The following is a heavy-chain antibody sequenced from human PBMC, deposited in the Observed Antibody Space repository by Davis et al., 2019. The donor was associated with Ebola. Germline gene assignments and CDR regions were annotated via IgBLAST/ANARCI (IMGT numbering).Heavy chain of an antibody. Sequence: ASVKVSCKASGYTFTSYGISWVRQAPGQGLEWLGWISAYNGNTNYAQKLQGRVTMTTDTSTSTAYMELRSLRSDDTAVYYCARGGYYSISVVVYYYGMDVWGQGTTVTVSS. D-gene: IGHD3-22*01. V-gene: IGHV1-18*01. CDR2: ISAYNGNT. CDR3: ARGGYYSISVVVYYYGMDV. CDR1: GYTFTSYG. J-gene: IGHJ6*02.